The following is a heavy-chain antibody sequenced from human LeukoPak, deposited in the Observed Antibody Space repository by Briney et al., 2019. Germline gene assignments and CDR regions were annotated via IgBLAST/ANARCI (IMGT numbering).Heavy chain of an antibody. Sequence: GGSLRLSCAASGFTFSDYYMSWIRQAPGKGLEWVSYISSSGSTIYYADSVKGRFTISRDNAKNSLYLQMNSLRAEDTAVYYCARAGYLHRYYYDRSGELDYWGQGTLVTVSS. D-gene: IGHD3-22*01. J-gene: IGHJ4*02. CDR3: ARAGYLHRYYYDRSGELDY. V-gene: IGHV3-11*01. CDR2: ISSSGSTI. CDR1: GFTFSDYY.